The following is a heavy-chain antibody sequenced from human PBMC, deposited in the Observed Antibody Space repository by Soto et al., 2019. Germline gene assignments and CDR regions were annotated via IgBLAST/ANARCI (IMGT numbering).Heavy chain of an antibody. Sequence: QVQLQESGPGLVKPPGTLSLTCTVSSGSITSSKWWSWVRQPPGKGLEWIGEIYHGRSTTYNPSLKGRVTMSVDNSKTQFSRQLNSVTAADTAVYYCAHHLTMPGTRGFDSWCQGTLVTVSS. CDR2: IYHGRST. V-gene: IGHV4-4*03. J-gene: IGHJ4*02. CDR1: SGSITSSKW. CDR3: AHHLTMPGTRGFDS. D-gene: IGHD6-13*01.